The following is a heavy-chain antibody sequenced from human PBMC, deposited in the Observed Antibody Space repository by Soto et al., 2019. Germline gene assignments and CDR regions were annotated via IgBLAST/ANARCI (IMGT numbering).Heavy chain of an antibody. CDR2: IYPSVSS. J-gene: IGHJ4*02. V-gene: IGHV4-38-2*02. D-gene: IGHD1-1*01. Sequence: PETLSLTCSVSGFAISRGYYWSWVRQPPGKGLEWIGSIYPSVSSYHNPSLATRLRLSIDTSKNQFTLNLTSVTAADTALYFCAREKVGTTFFDNWGQGIQVTVSS. CDR3: AREKVGTTFFDN. CDR1: GFAISRGYY.